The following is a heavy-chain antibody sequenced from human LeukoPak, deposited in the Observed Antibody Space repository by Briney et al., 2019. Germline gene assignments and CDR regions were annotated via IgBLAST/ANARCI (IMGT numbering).Heavy chain of an antibody. CDR3: ARVSSIAAAGIPDY. CDR1: GFTFSSYE. V-gene: IGHV3-48*03. J-gene: IGHJ4*02. CDR2: ISSSGSTI. D-gene: IGHD6-13*01. Sequence: PGGSLRLSCAASGFTFSSYEMNWVRQAPGRGLEWVSYISSSGSTIYYADSVKSRFTISRDNAKNSLYLHMNSLRAEDTAVYYCARVSSIAAAGIPDYWGQGTLVTVSS.